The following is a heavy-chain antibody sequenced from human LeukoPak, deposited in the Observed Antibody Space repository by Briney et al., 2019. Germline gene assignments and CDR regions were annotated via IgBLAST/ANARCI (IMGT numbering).Heavy chain of an antibody. Sequence: ASVKVSCKASGGTFSSYAISWVRQAPGQGLEWMGRIIPIFGTANYAQKFQGRVTITTDGSTSTAYMELSSLRSEDTAVYYCARGDYDFWSGPMFDPWGQGTLVTVSS. CDR1: GGTFSSYA. V-gene: IGHV1-69*05. CDR2: IIPIFGTA. CDR3: ARGDYDFWSGPMFDP. J-gene: IGHJ5*02. D-gene: IGHD3-3*01.